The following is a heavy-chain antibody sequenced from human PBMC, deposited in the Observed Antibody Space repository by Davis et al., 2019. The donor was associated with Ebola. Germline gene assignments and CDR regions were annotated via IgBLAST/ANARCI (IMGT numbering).Heavy chain of an antibody. CDR1: GGSISSYY. J-gene: IGHJ6*02. Sequence: MPGGSLRLSCTVSGGSISSYYWSWIRQPPGKGLEWIGYIYYSGSTNYNPSLKSRVTISVDTSKNQFSLKLSSVTAADTAVYYCARVASYYFYGMDVWGQRTTVTVSS. CDR2: IYYSGST. V-gene: IGHV4-59*12. CDR3: ARVASYYFYGMDV.